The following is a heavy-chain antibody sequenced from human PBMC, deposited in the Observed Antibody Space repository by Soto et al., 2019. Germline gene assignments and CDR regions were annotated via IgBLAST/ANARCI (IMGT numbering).Heavy chain of an antibody. CDR3: ARELAAAGTGYYYYYYGMDV. V-gene: IGHV1-69*06. CDR2: IIPIFGTA. Sequence: QVQLVQSGAEVKKPGSSVKVSCKASGGTFSSYAISWVRQAPGQGLEWMGGIIPIFGTANYAQKFQGRVTITADKSTSTAYMELSSLRSEDTAVYYCARELAAAGTGYYYYYYGMDVWGQGTTVTVSS. CDR1: GGTFSSYA. D-gene: IGHD6-13*01. J-gene: IGHJ6*02.